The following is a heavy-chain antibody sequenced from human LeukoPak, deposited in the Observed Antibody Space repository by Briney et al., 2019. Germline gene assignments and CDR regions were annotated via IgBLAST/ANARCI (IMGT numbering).Heavy chain of an antibody. D-gene: IGHD6-13*01. Sequence: EASVKVSCKASGYTFTSYGISWVRQAPRQGLEWMGWISAYNGNTNYAQKLQGRVTMTTDTSTSTAYMELRSLRSDDTAVYYCARTNQQQLFDYWGQGTLVTVSS. J-gene: IGHJ4*02. V-gene: IGHV1-18*01. CDR2: ISAYNGNT. CDR3: ARTNQQQLFDY. CDR1: GYTFTSYG.